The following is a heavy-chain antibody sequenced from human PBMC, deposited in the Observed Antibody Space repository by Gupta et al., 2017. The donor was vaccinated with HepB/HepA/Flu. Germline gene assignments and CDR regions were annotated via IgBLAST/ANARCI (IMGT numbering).Heavy chain of an antibody. CDR1: GLPFSDYY. J-gene: IGHJ4*02. D-gene: IGHD2-2*02. V-gene: IGHV3-11*04. Sequence: QVQLVESGGGLVKPGGSLRLSCEASGLPFSDYYMSWLRRDPGKGLEWFSYISSSGSTIYYADAVKGRFTISRDNAKNSLYLQMNSLRAEDTAVYYCARGDCRSTSCYRGCDYWGQGTLVTVAS. CDR3: ARGDCRSTSCYRGCDY. CDR2: ISSSGSTI.